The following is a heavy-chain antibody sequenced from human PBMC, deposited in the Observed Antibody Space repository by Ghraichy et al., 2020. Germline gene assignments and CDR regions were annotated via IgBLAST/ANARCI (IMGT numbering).Heavy chain of an antibody. CDR1: GYTFTSYA. J-gene: IGHJ4*02. Sequence: ASVKVSCKASGYTFTSYAMHWVRQAPGQRLEWMGWINAGNGNTKYSQKFQGRVTITRDTSASTAYMELSSLRSEDTAVYYCAREHSSSFAYYFDYWGQGTLVTVSS. CDR3: AREHSSSFAYYFDY. V-gene: IGHV1-3*01. D-gene: IGHD6-6*01. CDR2: INAGNGNT.